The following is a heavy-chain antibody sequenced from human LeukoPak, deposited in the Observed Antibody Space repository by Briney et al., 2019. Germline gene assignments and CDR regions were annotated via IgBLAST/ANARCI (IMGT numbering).Heavy chain of an antibody. J-gene: IGHJ4*02. V-gene: IGHV3-7*01. Sequence: PGGSLRLSSAASGFTFSSDYMSWVRQTPGKGLEWVAKINPDGSGIAYGDSVKGGFSISRDNAKNSLYLQMNSLRADDTAIYYCARDPAYGALDYWGQGILVTVSS. CDR1: GFTFSSDY. D-gene: IGHD4-17*01. CDR2: INPDGSGI. CDR3: ARDPAYGALDY.